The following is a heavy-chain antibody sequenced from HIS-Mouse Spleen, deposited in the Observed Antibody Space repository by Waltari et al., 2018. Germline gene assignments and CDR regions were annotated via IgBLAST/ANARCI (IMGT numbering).Heavy chain of an antibody. D-gene: IGHD4-4*01. J-gene: IGHJ6*02. V-gene: IGHV3-23*01. CDR3: AKGSNYYYGMDV. Sequence: EVQLLESGGGLVQPGGSLRLSCAASGFTFSSYAMRWVRQAPGKGLEWVSAISGSGGSTYYADSVKGRFTISRDNSKNTLYLQMNSLRAEDTAVYYCAKGSNYYYGMDVWGQGTTVTVSS. CDR1: GFTFSSYA. CDR2: ISGSGGST.